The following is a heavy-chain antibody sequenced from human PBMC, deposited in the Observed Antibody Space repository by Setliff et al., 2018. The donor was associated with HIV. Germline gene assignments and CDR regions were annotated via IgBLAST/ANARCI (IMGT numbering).Heavy chain of an antibody. J-gene: IGHJ6*03. CDR3: ARRTAPPSGFYSHYYLDV. CDR1: GVSTSSSNYY. Sequence: SETLSLTCTVSGVSTSSSNYYWGWIRQPPGKGLDWIGYISYTGRTYYNPSLKSRVTISVDTSNNQFSLKVSSVTAADTAVYYCARRTAPPSGFYSHYYLDVWGKGTTVTVSS. V-gene: IGHV4-39*01. CDR2: ISYTGRT. D-gene: IGHD6-6*01.